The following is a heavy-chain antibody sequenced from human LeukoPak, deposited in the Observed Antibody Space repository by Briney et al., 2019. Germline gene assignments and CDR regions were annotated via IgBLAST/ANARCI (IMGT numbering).Heavy chain of an antibody. Sequence: GGSLRLSCAASGFTFSSYSMNWVRQAPGKGLEWVSSISSSSYIYYADSVKGRFTISRDNAKNSLYLQMNSLRAEDTAVYYCARDRDSSSANWFDPWGQGTLVTVSS. CDR2: ISSSSYI. V-gene: IGHV3-21*01. CDR3: ARDRDSSSANWFDP. D-gene: IGHD6-13*01. J-gene: IGHJ5*02. CDR1: GFTFSSYS.